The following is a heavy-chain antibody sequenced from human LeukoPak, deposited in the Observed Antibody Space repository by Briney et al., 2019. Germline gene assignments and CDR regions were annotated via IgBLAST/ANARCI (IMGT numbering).Heavy chain of an antibody. CDR2: IIPIFGTA. D-gene: IGHD3-22*01. J-gene: IGHJ4*02. CDR1: GGTFSSYA. CDR3: ARTAETIYYYDSSGYEPTFDY. V-gene: IGHV1-69*05. Sequence: SVKVSCKASGGTFSSYAISWVRQAPGQGLEWMGGIIPIFGTANYAQKFQGRVTITTDESTSTAYMELSSLRSEDTAVYYCARTAETIYYYDSSGYEPTFDYWGQGTLVTVSS.